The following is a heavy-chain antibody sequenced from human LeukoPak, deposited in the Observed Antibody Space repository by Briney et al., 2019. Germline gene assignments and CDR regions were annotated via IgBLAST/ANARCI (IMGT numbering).Heavy chain of an antibody. V-gene: IGHV4-4*07. CDR2: FCASGST. D-gene: IGHD4-11*01. CDR1: GGSISSYC. J-gene: IGHJ4*02. Sequence: PSETLSLTCTVSGGSISSYCWTWIRQPAGKGLEWMGRFCASGSTTYNPSLKSRLTMSVDTSKSQFSLNLSSVTAADTAVYYCVSDPGHSNLVLDYWGQGILVTVSS. CDR3: VSDPGHSNLVLDY.